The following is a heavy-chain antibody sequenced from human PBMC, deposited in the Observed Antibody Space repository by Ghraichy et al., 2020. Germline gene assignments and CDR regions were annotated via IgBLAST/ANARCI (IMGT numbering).Heavy chain of an antibody. J-gene: IGHJ4*02. D-gene: IGHD1-26*01. CDR2: ISSSSSYI. Sequence: GESLNISCAASGFTFSSYSMNWVRQAPGKGLEWVSSISSSSSYIYYADSVKGRFTISRDNAKNSLYLQMNSLRAEDTAVYYCARDDWGYSGSYWVGDDYWGQGTLVTVSS. V-gene: IGHV3-21*01. CDR1: GFTFSSYS. CDR3: ARDDWGYSGSYWVGDDY.